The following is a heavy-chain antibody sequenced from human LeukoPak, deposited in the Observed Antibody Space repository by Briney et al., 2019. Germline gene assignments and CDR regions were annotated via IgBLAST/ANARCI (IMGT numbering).Heavy chain of an antibody. CDR1: GGSISSYY. CDR2: IYYSGST. D-gene: IGHD3-22*01. CDR3: ARDRRYYDTSGTVYYDAMDA. V-gene: IGHV4-59*01. Sequence: PSETLSLTCTVSGGSISSYYWSWIRQPPGKGLEWIGYIYYSGSTNYKPSLKSRVTISVDTSKNQFSLKLSSVTAADTAVYYCARDRRYYDTSGTVYYDAMDAWGQGTTVTVSS. J-gene: IGHJ6*02.